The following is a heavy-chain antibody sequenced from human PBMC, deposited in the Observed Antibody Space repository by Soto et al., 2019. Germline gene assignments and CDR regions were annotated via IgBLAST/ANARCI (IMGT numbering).Heavy chain of an antibody. V-gene: IGHV1-69*01. CDR3: TRHRGYSSGYWGQDF. CDR1: GGAFGSYA. J-gene: IGHJ4*02. CDR2: IIPMFDTT. Sequence: QVQLVQSGAEVKKPGSSVKVSCKASGGAFGSYAINWVRQAPGQGLEWMGGIIPMFDTTNYAQWFQGRVTVTADESTSTVYLELTRLRSEDTAMYYCTRHRGYSSGYWGQDFWGQGTLVTVSS. D-gene: IGHD5-12*01.